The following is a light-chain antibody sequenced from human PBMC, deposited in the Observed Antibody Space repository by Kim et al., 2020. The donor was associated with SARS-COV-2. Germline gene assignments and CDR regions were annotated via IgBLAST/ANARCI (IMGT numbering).Light chain of an antibody. CDR2: DVT. V-gene: IGLV2-14*01. J-gene: IGLJ2*01. Sequence: QSALTQPASVSGSPGQSITISCTGTRSDVGGYNYVSWYQQHPGKAPKLMIYDVTKRPLGVSNRFSGSKSGNTASLTISGLQAEDEADYYCSSYTSSNTVVFGGGTQLTVL. CDR1: RSDVGGYNY. CDR3: SSYTSSNTVV.